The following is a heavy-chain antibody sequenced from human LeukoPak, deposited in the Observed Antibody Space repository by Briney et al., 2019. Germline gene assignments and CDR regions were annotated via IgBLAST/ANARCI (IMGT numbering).Heavy chain of an antibody. CDR3: TRQSISGGYGY. D-gene: IGHD5-18*01. CDR2: IRSKANSYAT. J-gene: IGHJ4*02. CDR1: GFTFSGSA. V-gene: IGHV3-73*01. Sequence: GGSLRLSCAASGFTFSGSAMHWVRQASGKGLEWVGRIRSKANSYATAYAASVKGRFTISRDDSKNTAYLQMNSLKTEDTAVYYCTRQSISGGYGYWGQGTLVTVSS.